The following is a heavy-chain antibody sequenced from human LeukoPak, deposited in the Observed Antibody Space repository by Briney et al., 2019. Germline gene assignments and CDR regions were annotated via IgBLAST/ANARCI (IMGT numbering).Heavy chain of an antibody. CDR2: INPGGDNT. V-gene: IGHV1-46*01. Sequence: ASVKVSCKASGYTFTSYYIHWVRQAPGQGLEWMGLINPGGDNTDYAQNFQGRVTMTRDTSTSTVYMGLSSLRSEDTAVYYCARIRDGYNDAYDIWGQGTMVTVSS. CDR1: GYTFTSYY. J-gene: IGHJ3*02. D-gene: IGHD5-24*01. CDR3: ARIRDGYNDAYDI.